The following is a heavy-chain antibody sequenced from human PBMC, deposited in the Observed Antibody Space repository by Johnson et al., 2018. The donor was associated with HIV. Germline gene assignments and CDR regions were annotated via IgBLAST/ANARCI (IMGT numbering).Heavy chain of an antibody. V-gene: IGHV3-33*03. CDR1: GFTFSSYG. J-gene: IGHJ3*02. CDR2: IWHDGRDV. Sequence: QVQLVESGGGVVQPATSLRLSCAASGFTFSSYGIHWVRQAPGKGLEWVAFIWHDGRDVYYADSVKGRFTVSRDNSKNAVYLQMNSLGAGDTAVYYCAKDQHGPLVPTVMRDDAFDIWGQGTMVTVYS. D-gene: IGHD5-12*01. CDR3: AKDQHGPLVPTVMRDDAFDI.